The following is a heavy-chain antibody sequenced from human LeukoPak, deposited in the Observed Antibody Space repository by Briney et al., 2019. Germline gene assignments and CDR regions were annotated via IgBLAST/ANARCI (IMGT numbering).Heavy chain of an antibody. CDR3: VRRGDASSGWGDHDF. CDR2: IGGSGDKT. Sequence: GGSLRLSCAASGFTFNRNAISWVRQAPGKGLEWVSTIGGSGDKTFYADSVKGRFTISRDNSKNMVHLQMNSLPGEDTALYYCVRRGDASSGWGDHDFWGQGALVTVSS. V-gene: IGHV3-23*01. D-gene: IGHD6-19*01. CDR1: GFTFNRNA. J-gene: IGHJ4*02.